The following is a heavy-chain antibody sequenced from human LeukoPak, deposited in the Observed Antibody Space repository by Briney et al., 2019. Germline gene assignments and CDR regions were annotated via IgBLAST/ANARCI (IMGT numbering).Heavy chain of an antibody. J-gene: IGHJ6*02. CDR2: ISGSGGST. V-gene: IGHV3-23*01. D-gene: IGHD6-19*01. CDR3: ASRIAVAGRIVDGMDV. Sequence: GGSPRLSCAASGFTFSSYDMSWVRQAPGKGLVWVSTISGSGGSTYYADSVKGRFTISRDNSKNTLYLQMNSLRAEDTAVYYCASRIAVAGRIVDGMDVWGQGTTVTVSS. CDR1: GFTFSSYD.